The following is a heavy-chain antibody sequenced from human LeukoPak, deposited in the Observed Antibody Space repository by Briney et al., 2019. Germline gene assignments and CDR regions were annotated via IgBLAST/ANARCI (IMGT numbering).Heavy chain of an antibody. J-gene: IGHJ4*01. CDR1: GFTFGDYY. CDR2: ISSSGSTI. D-gene: IGHD2-21*02. CDR3: ARAIVVVTATTYYFDY. Sequence: GGSLRLSCAASGFTFGDYYMSWIRQAPGKGLEWVSYISSSGSTIYYADSVKGRFTISRDNAKNSLYLQMNSLRAEDTAVYYCARAIVVVTATTYYFDYWGHGTLVTVSS. V-gene: IGHV3-11*01.